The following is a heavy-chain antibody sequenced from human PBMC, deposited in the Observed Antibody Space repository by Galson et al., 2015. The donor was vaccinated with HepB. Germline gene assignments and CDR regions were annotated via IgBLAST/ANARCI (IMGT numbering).Heavy chain of an antibody. D-gene: IGHD2-15*01. V-gene: IGHV3-30-3*01. CDR2: ISYDGSNK. Sequence: SLRLSCAASGFTFSSYAMHWVRQAPGKGLEWVAVISYDGSNKYYADSVKGRFTISRDNSKNTLYLQMNSLRAEDTAVYYCARDGSGGSWWGWFDPWGQGTLVTVSS. J-gene: IGHJ5*02. CDR1: GFTFSSYA. CDR3: ARDGSGGSWWGWFDP.